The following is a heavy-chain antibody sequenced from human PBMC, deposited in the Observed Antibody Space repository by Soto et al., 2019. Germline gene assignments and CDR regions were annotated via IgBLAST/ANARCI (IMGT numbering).Heavy chain of an antibody. D-gene: IGHD3-10*01. Sequence: SETLSLTCAVYGGSFSGYYWSWIRQPPGKGLEWIGEINHSGSTNYNPSLKSRVTISVDTSKNQFSLKLSSVTAADTAVYYCARGDGYYFDYWGQGTQVTVSS. CDR3: ARGDGYYFDY. J-gene: IGHJ4*02. CDR2: INHSGST. V-gene: IGHV4-34*01. CDR1: GGSFSGYY.